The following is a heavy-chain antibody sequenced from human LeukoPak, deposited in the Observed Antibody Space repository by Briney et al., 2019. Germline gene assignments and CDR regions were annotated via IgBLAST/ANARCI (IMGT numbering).Heavy chain of an antibody. CDR3: ARLLPRDY. J-gene: IGHJ4*02. CDR1: GGSISSSSYY. D-gene: IGHD2-21*01. Sequence: PSETLSLTCTVSGGSISSSSYYWGWIRQPPGKGLEWIGSIYYSGSTYYNPSLKSRVTISVDTSKNQFSLKLSSVTAADTAVYYCARLLPRDYWGQGTLATVSS. CDR2: IYYSGST. V-gene: IGHV4-39*07.